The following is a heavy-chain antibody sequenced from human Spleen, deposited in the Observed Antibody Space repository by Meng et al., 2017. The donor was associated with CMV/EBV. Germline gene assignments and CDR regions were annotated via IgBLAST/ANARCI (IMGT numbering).Heavy chain of an antibody. V-gene: IGHV3-43*02. CDR2: ITGSGSTS. CDR3: AKDSRRFLEWLSPDCFDS. J-gene: IGHJ4*02. D-gene: IGHD3-3*01. CDR1: GFTFSDYA. Sequence: GESLKISCAVSGFTFSDYAMSWVRQAPGKGLESVSSITGSGSTSFYADAVKGRFTVYRDNSKNSLYLQMNSLRTEDTALYYCAKDSRRFLEWLSPDCFDSWGQGTLVTVSS.